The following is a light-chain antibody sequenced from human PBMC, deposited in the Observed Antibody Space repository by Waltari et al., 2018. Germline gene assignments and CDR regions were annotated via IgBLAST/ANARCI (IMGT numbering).Light chain of an antibody. J-gene: IGKJ2*01. CDR1: QRISTW. Sequence: DIQMSQSPSTLSASVGDRVTITCRASQRISTWLAWYQQKPGKAPKLLISWASTLESGVPSRCAGSGSGTEFTLTISSLQPDDFGTYYCQLYNSYVMYTFGQGTKLDIK. V-gene: IGKV1-5*03. CDR2: WAS. CDR3: QLYNSYVMYT.